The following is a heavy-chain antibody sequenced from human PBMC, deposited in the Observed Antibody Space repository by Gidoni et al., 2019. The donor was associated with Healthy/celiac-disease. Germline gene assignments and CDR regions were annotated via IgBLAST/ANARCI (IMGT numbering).Heavy chain of an antibody. CDR1: GFTFTSSA. CDR2: IVVGSGNT. CDR3: AAGARIDGDLGGAFDI. J-gene: IGHJ3*02. Sequence: QMQLVQSGPEVKKPGTSVKVSCKASGFTFTSSAVQWVRQARGQRLEWIGWIVVGSGNTNYAQKFQERVTITRDMSTSTAYMELSSLRSEDTAVYYCAAGARIDGDLGGAFDIWGQGTMVTVSS. V-gene: IGHV1-58*01. D-gene: IGHD1-26*01.